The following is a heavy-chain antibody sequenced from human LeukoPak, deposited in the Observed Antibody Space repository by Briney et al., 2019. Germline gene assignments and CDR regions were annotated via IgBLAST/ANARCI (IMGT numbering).Heavy chain of an antibody. CDR2: IYYSGST. D-gene: IGHD2-2*01. CDR3: ARRLGYCSSTSCYSIRPFDY. J-gene: IGHJ4*02. CDR1: GGSISSSSYY. V-gene: IGHV4-39*07. Sequence: SETLSLTCTVSGGSISSSSYYWGWIRQPPGKGLEWIGSIYYSGSTYYNPSLKSRVTISVDTSKNQFSLKLSSVTAADTAVYYCARRLGYCSSTSCYSIRPFDYWGQGTLVTVSS.